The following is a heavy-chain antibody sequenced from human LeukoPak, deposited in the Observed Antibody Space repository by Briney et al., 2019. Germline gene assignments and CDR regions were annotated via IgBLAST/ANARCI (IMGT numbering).Heavy chain of an antibody. V-gene: IGHV3-53*01. CDR3: ARGMISISEPHYIDY. J-gene: IGHJ4*02. D-gene: IGHD3-9*01. Sequence: PGGSLRLSCAASGFTVSSDYMSWVRQAPGKGLEWVSVIYSGGRTYYADSVKGRFTISRDNSKNTLFLQMNSLRAEDTAVYYCARGMISISEPHYIDYWGQGTLVTVSS. CDR2: IYSGGRT. CDR1: GFTVSSDY.